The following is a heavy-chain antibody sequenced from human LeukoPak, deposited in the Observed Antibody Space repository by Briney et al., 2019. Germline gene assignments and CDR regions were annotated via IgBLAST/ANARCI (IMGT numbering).Heavy chain of an antibody. D-gene: IGHD2-2*01. Sequence: SETLSLTCAVYGGSFSGYYWSWIRQPPGKGLEWIGEINHSGSTNYNPSLKSRVTISVDTSKNQFSLKLSSVTAADTAVYYCARTQGVVPAAMLSWGQGTLVTVSS. CDR3: ARTQGVVPAAMLS. V-gene: IGHV4-34*01. J-gene: IGHJ5*02. CDR1: GGSFSGYY. CDR2: INHSGST.